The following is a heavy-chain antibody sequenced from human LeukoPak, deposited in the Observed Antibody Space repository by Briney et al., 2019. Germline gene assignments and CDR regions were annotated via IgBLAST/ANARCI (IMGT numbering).Heavy chain of an antibody. Sequence: SETLSLTCTVSGDSISSSTYYWGWIRQPPGKGLEWIGNIYHDGSTYYNPSLKSRVTISIDTSKNQFSLKLSSVTAADTAVYYCARESFRFLEWPLGAFDIWGQGTMVTVSS. D-gene: IGHD3-3*01. V-gene: IGHV4-39*07. CDR2: IYHDGST. CDR1: GDSISSSTYY. J-gene: IGHJ3*02. CDR3: ARESFRFLEWPLGAFDI.